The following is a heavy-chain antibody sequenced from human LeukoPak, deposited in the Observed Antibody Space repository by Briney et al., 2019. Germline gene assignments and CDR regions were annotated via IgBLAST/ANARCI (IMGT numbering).Heavy chain of an antibody. D-gene: IGHD2-2*01. V-gene: IGHV3-15*01. CDR3: TTGLDCSRTSCYSPQYDF. CDR2: IKSKTDGGII. J-gene: IGHJ4*02. CDR1: GFTFSSFA. Sequence: GGSLRLPCAASGFTFSSFALHWVRQAPGKGLEWVGRIKSKTDGGIIDYAAPVKGRFTISRDDSRNTLYLEMNSLTTEDTAVYYCTTGLDCSRTSCYSPQYDFWGQGTLVTVSS.